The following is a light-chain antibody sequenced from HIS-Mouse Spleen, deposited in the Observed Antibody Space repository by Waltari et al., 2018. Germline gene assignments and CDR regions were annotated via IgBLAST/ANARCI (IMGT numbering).Light chain of an antibody. V-gene: IGLV2-14*03. J-gene: IGLJ1*01. CDR3: SSYTSSSTLV. Sequence: QSALTQPASVSGSPGQSITISCTGTSSAFGGYNYFSCYQQHPGKAPKLMIYDVSNRPSGVSNRFSGSKSGNTASLTISGLQAEDEADYYCSSYTSSSTLVFGTGTKVTVL. CDR2: DVS. CDR1: SSAFGGYNY.